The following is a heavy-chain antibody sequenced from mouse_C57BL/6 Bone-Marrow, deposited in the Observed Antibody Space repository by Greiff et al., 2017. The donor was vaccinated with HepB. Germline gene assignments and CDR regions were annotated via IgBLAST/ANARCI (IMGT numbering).Heavy chain of an antibody. CDR1: GFSLTSYG. D-gene: IGHD2-4*01. Sequence: QVQLKQSGPGLVQPSQSLSITCTVSGFSLTSYGVHWVRQSPGKGLEWLGVIWSGGSTDYNAAFISRLSISKDNSKSQVFFKMNSLQADDTAIYYCARNSYYDYDEGFAYWGQGTLVTVSA. J-gene: IGHJ3*01. V-gene: IGHV2-2*01. CDR3: ARNSYYDYDEGFAY. CDR2: IWSGGST.